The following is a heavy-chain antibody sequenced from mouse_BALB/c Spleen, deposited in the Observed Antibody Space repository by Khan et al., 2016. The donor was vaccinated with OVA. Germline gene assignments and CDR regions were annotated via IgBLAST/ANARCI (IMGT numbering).Heavy chain of an antibody. CDR2: IWACGST. D-gene: IGHD1-2*01. J-gene: IGHJ3*01. CDR1: GFSLTSYG. V-gene: IGHV2-9*02. Sequence: VQLQESGPGLVAPSQSLSITCTVSGFSLTSYGVHWVRQPPGKGLEWLGIIWACGSTNSNSALMSRLSISKDNSKSQVFLKMNSQQTDDTAMYSCARDTTATPYWGQGTLVTVSA. CDR3: ARDTTATPY.